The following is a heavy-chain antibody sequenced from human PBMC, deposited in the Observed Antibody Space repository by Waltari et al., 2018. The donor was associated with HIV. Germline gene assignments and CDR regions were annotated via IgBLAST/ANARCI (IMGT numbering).Heavy chain of an antibody. D-gene: IGHD3-9*01. J-gene: IGHJ4*02. CDR2: VGPGGNV. CDR1: GASFNDYY. Sequence: QAQLQQWGTGLLKPSEALSLTCAVYGASFNDYYWTWIRQLPGKGLEWMGEVGPGGNVNVLPTRRRRRSLSSDASKNQFSLTLTSVAATDTGVYFCARGLQMTSYASGNWLWEQMLSRYFFDLLGQGTRV. V-gene: IGHV4-34*01. CDR3: ARGLQMTSYASGNWLWEQMLSRYFFDL.